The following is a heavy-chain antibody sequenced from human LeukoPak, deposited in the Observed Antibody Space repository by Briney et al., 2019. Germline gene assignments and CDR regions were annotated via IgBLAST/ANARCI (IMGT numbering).Heavy chain of an antibody. Sequence: SQTLSLTCTVSGGSISSGGYCWSWIRQHPGKGLEWIGYIYYSGSTYYNPSLKSRVTISVDTSKNQFSLKLSSVTAADTAVYYCARVLTWSAGPIGSAAAGLFDYWGQGTLVTVSS. D-gene: IGHD6-13*01. J-gene: IGHJ4*02. V-gene: IGHV4-31*03. CDR2: IYYSGST. CDR3: ARVLTWSAGPIGSAAAGLFDY. CDR1: GGSISSGGYC.